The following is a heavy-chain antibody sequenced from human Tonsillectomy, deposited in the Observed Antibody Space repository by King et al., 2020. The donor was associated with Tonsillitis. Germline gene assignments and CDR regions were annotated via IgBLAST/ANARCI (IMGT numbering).Heavy chain of an antibody. CDR2: IYTSGST. V-gene: IGHV4-4*07. CDR1: GGSISSFY. D-gene: IGHD6-19*01. CDR3: ARDGDQWRQFDY. Sequence: VQLQESGPGLVKPSETLSLTCTVSGGSISSFYWTWIRQPAGKGLEWIGRIYTSGSTNYNPSLNSRVTMSLDTSKNQLSLNLSSVTAADTAVYYCARDGDQWRQFDYWGQGTLVTVSS. J-gene: IGHJ4*02.